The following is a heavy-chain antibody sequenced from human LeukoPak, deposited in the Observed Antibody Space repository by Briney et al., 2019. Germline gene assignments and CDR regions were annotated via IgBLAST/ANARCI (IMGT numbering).Heavy chain of an antibody. CDR1: GYTFTGYY. J-gene: IGHJ4*02. D-gene: IGHD6-19*01. V-gene: IGHV1-2*06. CDR2: INPNSGGT. Sequence: ASVKVSCKASGYTFTGYYMDWVRQAPGQGLEWMGRINPNSGGTNYAQKFQGRVTMTRDTSISTAYMELSRLRSDDTAVYYCAREDNLGSGSSPNDYWGQGTLVTVSS. CDR3: AREDNLGSGSSPNDY.